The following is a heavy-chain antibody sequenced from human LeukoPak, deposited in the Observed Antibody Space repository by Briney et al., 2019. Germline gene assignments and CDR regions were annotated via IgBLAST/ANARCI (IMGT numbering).Heavy chain of an antibody. CDR2: MDNFGLK. J-gene: IGHJ4*02. CDR1: GFSVNNNY. D-gene: IGHD3-10*01. Sequence: GGSLRLSCAASGFSVNNNYIDWVRQAPGKGLEWVSSMDNFGLKYYRDSVTGRFTISRDSASDMVYLQMSSLRVDDTAVYYCAGGTYYGTGGRPGFLNYWGLGTLVTVPS. CDR3: AGGTYYGTGGRPGFLNY. V-gene: IGHV3-53*01.